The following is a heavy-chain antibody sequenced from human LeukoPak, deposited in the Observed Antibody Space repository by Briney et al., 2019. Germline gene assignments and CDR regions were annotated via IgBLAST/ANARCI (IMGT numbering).Heavy chain of an antibody. Sequence: ASVKVSCKASGYTFTSYDINWVQQATGQGLEWMGWMNPNSGNTGYAQKFQGRVTITRNTSISTAYMELSSLRSEDTAVYYCARGLGLPSTFYYYMDVWGKGTTVTVSS. J-gene: IGHJ6*03. CDR1: GYTFTSYD. CDR3: ARGLGLPSTFYYYMDV. CDR2: MNPNSGNT. D-gene: IGHD5-12*01. V-gene: IGHV1-8*03.